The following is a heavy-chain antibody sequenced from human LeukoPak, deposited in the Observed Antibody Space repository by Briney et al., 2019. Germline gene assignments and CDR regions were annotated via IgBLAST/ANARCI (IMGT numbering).Heavy chain of an antibody. Sequence: ASVKVSCKASGYTFTGYYMHWVRQAPGQGLEWMGWINPNSGGTNYAQKFQGRVTMTRDTSISTAYMELSRLRSDDTAVYYCARGVLRYFDWLLPFDYRGQVTLVTVSS. CDR3: ARGVLRYFDWLLPFDY. V-gene: IGHV1-2*02. CDR1: GYTFTGYY. CDR2: INPNSGGT. J-gene: IGHJ4*02. D-gene: IGHD3-9*01.